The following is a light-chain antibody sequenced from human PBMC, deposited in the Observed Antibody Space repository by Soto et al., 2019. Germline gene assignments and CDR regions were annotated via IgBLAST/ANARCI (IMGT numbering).Light chain of an antibody. Sequence: EIVLTQSPGTLSLSPGERATLSCRASQSVSSSYLAWYQQKPGQAPRLLIYGASSRATGIPDRFSGSGSGKDFTLTISRLETEDFAVYYCQQYGSSALTFGGGNKVEIK. V-gene: IGKV3-20*01. J-gene: IGKJ4*01. CDR3: QQYGSSALT. CDR2: GAS. CDR1: QSVSSSY.